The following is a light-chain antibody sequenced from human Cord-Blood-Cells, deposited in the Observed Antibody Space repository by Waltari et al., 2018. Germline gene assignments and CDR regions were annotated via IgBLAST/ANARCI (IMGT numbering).Light chain of an antibody. CDR2: TDR. CDR3: QSADSSGTYVV. V-gene: IGLV3-25*03. J-gene: IGLJ2*01. CDR1: ALPKQY. Sequence: SYELTQPPSVSVSPGQTARITCSGDALPKQYAYWYQQKPGQAPVLVIYTDRERPSGIPKRFSGSRSGTTVTLTISGVQAEDDADYYCQSADSSGTYVVFGGGTKLTVL.